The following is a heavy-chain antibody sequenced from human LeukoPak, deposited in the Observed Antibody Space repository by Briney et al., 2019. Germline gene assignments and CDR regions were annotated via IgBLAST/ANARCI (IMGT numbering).Heavy chain of an antibody. J-gene: IGHJ3*02. D-gene: IGHD2-15*01. CDR1: GGSISSSSYY. CDR3: ARHCSGGSCYSRYAFDI. Sequence: PSETLSLTCTVSGGSISSSSYYWGWIRQPPGKGLEWIGSIYYSGSTYYNPSLKSRVTISVDTSKNQFSLKLSSVTAADTAVYYRARHCSGGSCYSRYAFDIWGQGTMVTVSS. V-gene: IGHV4-39*01. CDR2: IYYSGST.